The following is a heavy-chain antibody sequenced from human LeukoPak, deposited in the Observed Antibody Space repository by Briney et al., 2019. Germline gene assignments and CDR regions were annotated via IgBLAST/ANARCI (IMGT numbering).Heavy chain of an antibody. D-gene: IGHD3-9*01. J-gene: IGHJ4*02. CDR3: AVLRYFDWAFDY. CDR1: GGSVSSGSYY. V-gene: IGHV4-61*01. Sequence: SETLSLTCTVSGGSVSSGSYYWSWIRQPPGKGLEWIGYIYYSGSTNYNPSLKSRVTISVDTSKNQFSLKLSSVTAAATAVYYCAVLRYFDWAFDYWGQGPLVPVSS. CDR2: IYYSGST.